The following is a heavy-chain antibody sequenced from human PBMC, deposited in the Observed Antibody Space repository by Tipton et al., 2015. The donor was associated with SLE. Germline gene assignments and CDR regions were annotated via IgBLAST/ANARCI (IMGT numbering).Heavy chain of an antibody. CDR1: GFTFSSYG. Sequence: SLRLSCAASGFTFSSYGMHWVRQAPGKGLEWVAVIWYDGSNKYYADSVKGRFTISRDNSKNTLYLQMNSLRAEDTAVYYCARGRYSSSPLDYWGQGTLVTVSS. CDR3: ARGRYSSSPLDY. V-gene: IGHV3-33*01. D-gene: IGHD6-13*01. CDR2: IWYDGSNK. J-gene: IGHJ4*02.